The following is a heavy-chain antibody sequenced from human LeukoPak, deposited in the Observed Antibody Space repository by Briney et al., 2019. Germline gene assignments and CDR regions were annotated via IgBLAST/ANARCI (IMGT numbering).Heavy chain of an antibody. V-gene: IGHV4-59*01. CDR1: GGSISNYY. D-gene: IGHD3-22*01. J-gene: IGHJ5*02. Sequence: SETLSLTCTVSGGSISNYYWSWIRQPPGKGLEWIGYIYYSGDTNYNPSLKSRVTISVDTSKNQFSLKLSSVTAADTAVYYCVRDYDDRSGYYVGWFDPWGQGTLVTVSS. CDR2: IYYSGDT. CDR3: VRDYDDRSGYYVGWFDP.